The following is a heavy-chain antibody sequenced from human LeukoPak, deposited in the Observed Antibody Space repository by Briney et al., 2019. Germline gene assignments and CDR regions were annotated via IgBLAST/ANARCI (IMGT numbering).Heavy chain of an antibody. CDR3: AKGSYYDSSGSFYFDY. CDR2: SSGSGDNT. D-gene: IGHD3-22*01. J-gene: IGHJ4*02. Sequence: GGSLSLACAAAGFTFGSYAVSWVRQAPGKGLEWVSGSSGSGDNTYYADSVKGRFTISRDNSKNTLYVQVNSLGTEDTAAYYCAKGSYYDSSGSFYFDYWGQGTLVTVSS. CDR1: GFTFGSYA. V-gene: IGHV3-23*01.